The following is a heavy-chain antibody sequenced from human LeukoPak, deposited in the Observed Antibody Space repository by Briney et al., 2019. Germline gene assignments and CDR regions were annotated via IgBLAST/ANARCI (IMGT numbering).Heavy chain of an antibody. CDR2: IYYSGST. CDR3: AGRRGWYVGWFDP. CDR1: GGSISSSSYY. D-gene: IGHD6-19*01. V-gene: IGHV4-39*07. J-gene: IGHJ5*02. Sequence: NPSETLSLTCTVSGGSISSSSYYWGWIRQPPGKGLEWIGSIYYSGSTYYNPSLKSRVTISVDTSKNQFSLKLSSVTAADTAVYYCAGRRGWYVGWFDPWGQGTLVTVSS.